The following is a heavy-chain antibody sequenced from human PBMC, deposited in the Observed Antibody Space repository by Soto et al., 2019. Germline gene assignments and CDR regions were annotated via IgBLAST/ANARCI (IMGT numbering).Heavy chain of an antibody. CDR1: GSTFSSYW. V-gene: IGHV3-74*01. D-gene: IGHD5-12*01. J-gene: IGHJ4*02. CDR2: INSDGSST. Sequence: GGSLRLSCAASGSTFSSYWMHWVRQAPGKGLVWVSRINSDGSSTRYADSVKGRFTISRDNAKNTVYLQMNSLRVEDTAVYFCAKGYSGYDYAYWGQGSLVTVSS. CDR3: AKGYSGYDYAY.